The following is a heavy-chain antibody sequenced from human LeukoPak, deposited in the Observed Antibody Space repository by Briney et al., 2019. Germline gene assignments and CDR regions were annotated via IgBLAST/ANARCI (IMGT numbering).Heavy chain of an antibody. CDR3: GRHLPGGAMAPHFDN. CDR1: GGSVSSNGYF. J-gene: IGHJ4*02. CDR2: IYNRGST. D-gene: IGHD5-18*01. Sequence: PSETLSLTCTVSGGSVSSNGYFRNWIRQPPGKGLEWIGYIYNRGSTNYNPSLKSRVTISVDTSNNQFSLKLTSVAAADTSVYYCGRHLPGGAMAPHFDNWGQGALVSVSS. V-gene: IGHV4-61*08.